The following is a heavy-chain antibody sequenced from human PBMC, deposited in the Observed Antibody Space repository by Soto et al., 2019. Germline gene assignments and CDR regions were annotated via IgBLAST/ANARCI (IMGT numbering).Heavy chain of an antibody. Sequence: ASVKVSCKASGYLFTAYTMHWVRLAPGQGLEWMGVVNPSGGSTKYAQNFQGRVTMTRDTSTTTIYMELSSLRSDDTAIYYCAREENCSGGTCYSEYFHRWGQGTLVTVSS. CDR1: GYLFTAYT. CDR2: VNPSGGST. V-gene: IGHV1-46*01. J-gene: IGHJ1*01. CDR3: AREENCSGGTCYSEYFHR. D-gene: IGHD2-15*01.